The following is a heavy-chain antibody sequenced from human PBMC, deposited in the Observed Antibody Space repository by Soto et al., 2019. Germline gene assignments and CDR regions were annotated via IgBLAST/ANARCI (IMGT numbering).Heavy chain of an antibody. V-gene: IGHV3-74*01. Sequence: PGGSLRLSCAASGFNFSNHWMHWVRQRPGEGLAWVSRITSDGKSKAYAESVKGRFAISRDNAKNTLYLQMNGLTAEDTAVYYCARESGDWPLNWFDPWGLGTLVTVSS. CDR3: ARESGDWPLNWFDP. CDR1: GFNFSNHW. J-gene: IGHJ5*02. D-gene: IGHD2-21*02. CDR2: ITSDGKSK.